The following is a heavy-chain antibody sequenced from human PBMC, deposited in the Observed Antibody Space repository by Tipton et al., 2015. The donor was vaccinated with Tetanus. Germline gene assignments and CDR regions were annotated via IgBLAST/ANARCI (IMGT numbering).Heavy chain of an antibody. CDR1: GGSISRGGYY. V-gene: IGHV4-31*03. Sequence: GLVKPSQTLSLTCTVSGGSISRGGYYWSWIRQHPGKGLEWIGDIYYSGSTYYNPSLKSRFTISVDTSKNQFSLKLNSVTAADTAVYYCARDQARGARGWNYFDFWGQGTLVTVSS. J-gene: IGHJ4*02. CDR3: ARDQARGARGWNYFDF. CDR2: IYYSGST. D-gene: IGHD1-26*01.